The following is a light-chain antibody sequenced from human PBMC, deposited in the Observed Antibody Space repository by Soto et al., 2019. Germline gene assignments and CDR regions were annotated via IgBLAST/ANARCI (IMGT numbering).Light chain of an antibody. CDR2: RNN. CDR3: AAWDDSLSGRGV. Sequence: QSVLTQPPSASGTPGQRGTISCSGSSSNIGSNYVYWYQQLPGTAPKLLIYRNNQRPSGVPDRFSGSQSGTSASLAISGLRSEDEADYYCAAWDDSLSGRGVFGGGTQLTVL. V-gene: IGLV1-47*01. J-gene: IGLJ2*01. CDR1: SSNIGSNY.